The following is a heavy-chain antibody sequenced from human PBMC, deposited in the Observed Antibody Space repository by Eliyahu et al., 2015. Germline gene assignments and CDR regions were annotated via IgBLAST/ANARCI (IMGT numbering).Heavy chain of an antibody. CDR2: IRYDGSNK. D-gene: IGHD1-7*01. V-gene: IGHV3-30*02. J-gene: IGHJ4*02. CDR3: AKEGITGTYFDY. Sequence: QVQLVESGGGVXQPGGSLRLSCXASGFXFSSYGMHWVRQAPGKGLEWVAFIRYDGSNKYYADSVKGRFTISRDNSKNTLYLQMNSLRAEDTAVYYCAKEGITGTYFDYWGQGTLVTVSS. CDR1: GFXFSSYG.